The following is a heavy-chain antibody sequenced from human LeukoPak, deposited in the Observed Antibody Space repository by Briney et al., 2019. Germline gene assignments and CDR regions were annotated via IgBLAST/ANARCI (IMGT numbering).Heavy chain of an antibody. CDR2: INPNSGGT. V-gene: IGHV1-2*02. Sequence: ASVKVSCKASGYTFTGYYMHWVRQAPGQGLEWMGWINPNSGGTIYAQKFQGRVTMTRDTSISTAYMELSRLRSDDTAVYYCARGSGYFDWLSPYYYYGMDVWGQGTTVTVSS. J-gene: IGHJ6*02. D-gene: IGHD3-9*01. CDR3: ARGSGYFDWLSPYYYYGMDV. CDR1: GYTFTGYY.